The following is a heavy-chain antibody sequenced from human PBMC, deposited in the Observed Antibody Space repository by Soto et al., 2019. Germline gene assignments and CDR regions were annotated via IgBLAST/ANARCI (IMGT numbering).Heavy chain of an antibody. CDR2: INHSGST. V-gene: IGHV4-34*01. CDR3: ARVTLGYCSGGSCYSHYFDY. CDR1: GGSFSGYY. D-gene: IGHD2-15*01. J-gene: IGHJ4*02. Sequence: SETLSLTCAVYGGSFSGYYWSWIRQPPGKGLEWIGEINHSGSTNYNPSLKSRVTISVDTSKNQFSLKLSSVTAADTALYYCARVTLGYCSGGSCYSHYFDYWGQGTLVTVSS.